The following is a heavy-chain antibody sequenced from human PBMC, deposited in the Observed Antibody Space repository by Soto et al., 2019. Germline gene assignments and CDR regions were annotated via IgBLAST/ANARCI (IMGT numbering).Heavy chain of an antibody. Sequence: PSETLSLTCTVSGGSISSYYWSWIRQPPGKGLEWIGYIYYSGSTNYNPSLKSRVTISVDTSKNQFSLKLSSVTAADTAVYYCARVDPRGPIQYYFDYWGQGTLVTVSS. CDR2: IYYSGST. D-gene: IGHD2-15*01. V-gene: IGHV4-59*01. CDR3: ARVDPRGPIQYYFDY. J-gene: IGHJ4*02. CDR1: GGSISSYY.